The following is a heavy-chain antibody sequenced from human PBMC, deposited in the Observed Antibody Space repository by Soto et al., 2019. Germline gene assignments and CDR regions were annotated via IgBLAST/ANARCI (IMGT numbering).Heavy chain of an antibody. CDR3: ARGTTTRGNYYYGMDV. J-gene: IGHJ6*02. CDR2: MNSAGNSI. CDR1: GFNFSNYW. Sequence: EVQLVESGGGLVQPGGSLRLSCAASGFNFSNYWMHWVRQAPGQGLVWVSRMNSAGNSINYADSVKGRFTISRDNAKNTLDLQMHRLRVEDTAVYFCARGTTTRGNYYYGMDVWGQGTAVTVSS. D-gene: IGHD4-4*01. V-gene: IGHV3-74*01.